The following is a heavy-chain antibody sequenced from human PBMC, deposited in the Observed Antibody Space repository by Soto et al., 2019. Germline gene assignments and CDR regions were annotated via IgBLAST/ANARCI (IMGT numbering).Heavy chain of an antibody. CDR1: GFTFSSYW. Sequence: PGGSLRLSCAASGFTFSSYWMSWVRQAPGKGLEWVANINQDGNKKYYVDSVKGRFTISRDNAKNSLYLQMNSLRAEDTAVYYCARDRVMDSSSWYDHYYYYYGMDVWGQGTTVTVSS. J-gene: IGHJ6*02. V-gene: IGHV3-7*01. CDR2: INQDGNKK. CDR3: ARDRVMDSSSWYDHYYYYYGMDV. D-gene: IGHD6-13*01.